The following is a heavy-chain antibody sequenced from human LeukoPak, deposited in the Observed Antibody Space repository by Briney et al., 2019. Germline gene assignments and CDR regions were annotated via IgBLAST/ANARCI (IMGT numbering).Heavy chain of an antibody. Sequence: PGGSLRLSCAASGFTFSSYTMSWVRQAPGKGLGWVSTITTSDGNTYYADSVKGRFTVSRDKSKNTLFLQMNSLRAEDTAVYYCAKDGGLWVSAHWGDSWGRGTLVTVSS. CDR1: GFTFSSYT. CDR3: AKDGGLWVSAHWGDS. V-gene: IGHV3-23*01. CDR2: ITTSDGNT. D-gene: IGHD7-27*01. J-gene: IGHJ4*02.